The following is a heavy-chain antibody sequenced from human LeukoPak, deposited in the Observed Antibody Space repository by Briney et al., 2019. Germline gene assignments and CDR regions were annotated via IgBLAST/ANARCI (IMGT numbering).Heavy chain of an antibody. CDR1: GGSFSGYY. Sequence: SETLSLTCAVYGGSFSGYYWSWIRQPPGKGLEWIGEINHSGSTNYNPSLKSRVTISVDTSKNQFSLKLSPVTAADTAVYYCASGSVVLEIWGQGTMVTVSS. CDR2: INHSGST. D-gene: IGHD2-15*01. J-gene: IGHJ3*02. CDR3: ASGSVVLEI. V-gene: IGHV4-34*01.